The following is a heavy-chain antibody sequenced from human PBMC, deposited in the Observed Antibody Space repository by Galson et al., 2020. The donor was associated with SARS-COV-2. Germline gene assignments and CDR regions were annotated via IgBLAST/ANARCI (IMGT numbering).Heavy chain of an antibody. D-gene: IGHD6-19*01. Sequence: SETLSLTCTVSGGSITRNSFFWDWIRQPPGKGLEWIGHIYSSGNTYYNTSLKSRVTVSVDTSKNQLSLKLTSVTAADTAVYYCASHRPTAVAEYSFDFWGQGTLVTVSS. V-gene: IGHV4-39*01. CDR1: GGSITRNSFF. J-gene: IGHJ4*02. CDR2: IYSSGNT. CDR3: ASHRPTAVAEYSFDF.